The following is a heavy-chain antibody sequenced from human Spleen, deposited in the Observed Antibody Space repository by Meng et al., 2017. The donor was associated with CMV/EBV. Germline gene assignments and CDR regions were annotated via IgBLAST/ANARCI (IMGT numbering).Heavy chain of an antibody. J-gene: IGHJ6*02. V-gene: IGHV4-59*01. CDR1: GGSIRSYY. CDR3: ARSPGLLNHYYYYYGMDV. D-gene: IGHD3-16*01. CDR2: IYYSGST. Sequence: SETLSLTCTVSGGSIRSYYWSWIRQPPGKGLEWIGYIYYSGSTNYNPSLKSRVTISVDTSKNQFSLKLSSVTAADTAVYYCARSPGLLNHYYYYYGMDVWGQGTTVTVSS.